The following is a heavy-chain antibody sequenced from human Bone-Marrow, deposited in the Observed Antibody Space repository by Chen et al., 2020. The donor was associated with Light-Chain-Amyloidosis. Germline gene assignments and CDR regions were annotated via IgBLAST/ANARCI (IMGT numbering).Heavy chain of an antibody. CDR2: VDGGGKI. CDR3: ARGGRLRSMDV. D-gene: IGHD5-12*01. CDR1: GFAVGTNH. J-gene: IGHJ6*02. Sequence: EVQVVESGGDLIQPGGSPRLSCAASGFAVGTNHMSWVRQPPGKGLELISGVDGGGKIAYADSVKGRFTISRDKSNNTVDLQMNSLRADDTAVYYCARGGRLRSMDVWGQGTTVAVSS. V-gene: IGHV3-53*01.